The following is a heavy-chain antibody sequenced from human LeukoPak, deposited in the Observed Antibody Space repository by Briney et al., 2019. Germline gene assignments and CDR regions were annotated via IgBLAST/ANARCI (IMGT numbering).Heavy chain of an antibody. CDR1: GLTFSSYW. V-gene: IGHV3-74*01. CDR2: INSDGSST. CDR3: AREPRGGWSGGY. J-gene: IGHJ4*02. Sequence: GRSLRLSCAASGLTFSSYWMHWVRQPPGKGLVWVSRINSDGSSTSYTDSVKGRFTISRDNAKNTLYLQMNSLRAEDTAVYYCAREPRGGWSGGYWGQGTLATVSS. D-gene: IGHD6-19*01.